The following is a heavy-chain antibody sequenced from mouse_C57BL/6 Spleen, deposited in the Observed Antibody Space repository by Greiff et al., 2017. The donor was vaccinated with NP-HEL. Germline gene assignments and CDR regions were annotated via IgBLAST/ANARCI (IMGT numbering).Heavy chain of an antibody. V-gene: IGHV1-82*01. CDR2: IYPGDGDT. Sequence: QVQLQQSGPELVKPGASVKISCKASGYAFSSSWMNWVKQRPGKGLEWIGRIYPGDGDTNYNGKFKGKATLTADKSSSTAYMQLSSLTSEDSAVYFCAGDRSSGYDYWGQGTTLTVSS. J-gene: IGHJ2*01. CDR3: AGDRSSGYDY. D-gene: IGHD3-2*02. CDR1: GYAFSSSW.